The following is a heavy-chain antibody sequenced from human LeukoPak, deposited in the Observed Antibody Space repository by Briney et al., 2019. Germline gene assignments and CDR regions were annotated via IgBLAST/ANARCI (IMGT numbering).Heavy chain of an antibody. J-gene: IGHJ4*02. D-gene: IGHD5-24*01. CDR2: ITSSSSTI. V-gene: IGHV3-48*01. Sequence: SGGSLRLSCAASGFTFSSYSMNWVRQAPGKGLEWVSYITSSSSTIYYADSVKGRFTISRDNAKNSLYLQMNSLRAEDTAVYYCARGWLQSGFGYWGQGTLVTVSS. CDR1: GFTFSSYS. CDR3: ARGWLQSGFGY.